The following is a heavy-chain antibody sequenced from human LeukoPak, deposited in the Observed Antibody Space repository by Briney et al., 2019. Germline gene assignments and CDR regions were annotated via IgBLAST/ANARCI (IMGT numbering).Heavy chain of an antibody. CDR3: AREKRLGYCSSTSCYYFDY. D-gene: IGHD2-2*01. Sequence: SVKVSCKASGGTFSSSAISWVRQAPGQGLEWMGGIIPIFGTANYAQKFQGRVTITTDESTSTAYMELSSLRSEDTAVYYCAREKRLGYCSSTSCYYFDYCGQGTLVTVSS. CDR1: GGTFSSSA. J-gene: IGHJ4*02. V-gene: IGHV1-69*05. CDR2: IIPIFGTA.